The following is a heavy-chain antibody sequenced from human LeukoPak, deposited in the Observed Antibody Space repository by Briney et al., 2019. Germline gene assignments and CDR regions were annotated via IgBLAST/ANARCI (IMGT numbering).Heavy chain of an antibody. Sequence: PSETLSLTCTVSGGSISSISYYWGWIRQPPGKGLEWIGSTYYSGSTYYNPSLKSRVTISVDTSKNQFSLKLSSVTAADTAVYXXXRRAGSSGYHWGQETLVTVSS. J-gene: IGHJ5*02. CDR1: GGSISSISYY. V-gene: IGHV4-39*01. CDR3: XRRAGSSGYH. CDR2: TYYSGST. D-gene: IGHD3-22*01.